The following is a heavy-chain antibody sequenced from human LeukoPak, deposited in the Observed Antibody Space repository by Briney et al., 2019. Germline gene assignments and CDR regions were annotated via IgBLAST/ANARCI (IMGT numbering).Heavy chain of an antibody. V-gene: IGHV4-34*01. J-gene: IGHJ4*02. D-gene: IGHD1-26*01. CDR3: ARDGELLPTFDY. CDR1: GRSFSGYY. Sequence: SETLSLTCAVYGRSFSGYYWSWIRQPPGKGLEWIGEINHSGSTNYNPSLKSRVTISVDTSKNQFSLKLSSVTAADTAVYYCARDGELLPTFDYWGQGTLVTVSS. CDR2: INHSGST.